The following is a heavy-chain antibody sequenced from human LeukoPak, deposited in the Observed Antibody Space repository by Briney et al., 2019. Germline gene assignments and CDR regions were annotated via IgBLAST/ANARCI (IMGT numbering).Heavy chain of an antibody. D-gene: IGHD3-10*01. CDR1: GFTFSSCV. V-gene: IGHV3-23*01. CDR3: AKDSTRFGELFSYFDY. CDR2: ISGSGGST. J-gene: IGHJ4*02. Sequence: PGGSLRLSCGASGFTFSSCVMNWVRQAPGKGLEWVSAISGSGGSTHYADSVKGRFTIYRDNSKNTLYLQMNSLRAEDTAVYYCAKDSTRFGELFSYFDYWGQGTLVTVSS.